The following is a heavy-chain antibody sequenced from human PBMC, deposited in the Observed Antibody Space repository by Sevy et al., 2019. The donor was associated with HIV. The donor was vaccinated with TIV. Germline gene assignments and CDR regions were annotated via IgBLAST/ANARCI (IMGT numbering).Heavy chain of an antibody. CDR3: ARDGGYGVKWYPVY. D-gene: IGHD2-8*01. Sequence: GGSLRLSCAASGFAFSTHAMHWVRQAPGKGLEWVAVISYEGTETFYAASVEGRFTISRDNSKNMLSLQINSLRPEDTAVYYCARDGGYGVKWYPVYWGHGTLVTVSS. V-gene: IGHV3-30-3*01. J-gene: IGHJ4*01. CDR2: ISYEGTET. CDR1: GFAFSTHA.